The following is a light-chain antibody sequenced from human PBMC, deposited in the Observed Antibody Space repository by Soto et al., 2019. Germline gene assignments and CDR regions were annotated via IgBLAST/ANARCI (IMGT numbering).Light chain of an antibody. CDR3: SSQTSTSTIAVI. J-gene: IGLJ2*01. CDR1: NSDVGGYDF. CDR2: EVT. Sequence: QSALTQPASVSGSPGQSVTISCTGSNSDVGGYDFVSWYQHHPGKAPKLILYEVTKRPSGVSNRFSGSKSGNTAALTISGRQAEDDADDYCSSQTSTSTIAVIFGGGTKLTVL. V-gene: IGLV2-14*01.